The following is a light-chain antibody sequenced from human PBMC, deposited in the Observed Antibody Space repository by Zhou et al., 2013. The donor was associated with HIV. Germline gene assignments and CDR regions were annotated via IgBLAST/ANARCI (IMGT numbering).Light chain of an antibody. CDR3: QSYDSSLSGSHVV. J-gene: IGLJ2*01. CDR2: DVA. Sequence: QSALSQSASVSGSPGQSIAISCTGSSSDIGDYDLVSWYQQHPGNAPKLLIFDVASRPSGVSDRFSGSKSGSTASLTISGLQAEDEADYYCQSYDSSLSGSHVVFGGGTKLTVL. CDR1: SSDIGDYDL. V-gene: IGLV2-14*03.